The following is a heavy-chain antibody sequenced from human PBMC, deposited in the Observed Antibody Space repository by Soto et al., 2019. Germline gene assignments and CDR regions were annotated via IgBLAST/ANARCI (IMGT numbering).Heavy chain of an antibody. J-gene: IGHJ6*02. CDR2: IYYSGST. V-gene: IGHV4-59*01. CDR3: ARDHGVGYGMDV. D-gene: IGHD3-16*01. CDR1: GGSISSYY. Sequence: SETPSLICTVSGGSISSYYWSWIRQPPGKGLEWIGYIYYSGSTNYNPSLKSRVTISVDTSKNQFSLKLSSVTAADTAVYYCARDHGVGYGMDVWGQVPKETVSS.